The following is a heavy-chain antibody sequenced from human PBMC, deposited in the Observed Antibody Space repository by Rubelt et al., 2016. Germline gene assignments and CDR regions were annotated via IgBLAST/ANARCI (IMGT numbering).Heavy chain of an antibody. Sequence: DYATHWVRQAPGKGLEWVSGISWNSGSIGYADSVKGRFAISRDNAKNSLYLQMNSLRAEDTALYYCTTDGLYGGDPAPVDYWGQGTLVTVSS. CDR3: TTDGLYGGDPAPVDY. V-gene: IGHV3-9*01. J-gene: IGHJ4*02. D-gene: IGHD4-23*01. CDR2: ISWNSGSI. CDR1: DYA.